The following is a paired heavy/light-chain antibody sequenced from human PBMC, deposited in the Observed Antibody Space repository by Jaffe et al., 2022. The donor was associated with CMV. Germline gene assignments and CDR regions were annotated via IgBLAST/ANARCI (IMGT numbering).Heavy chain of an antibody. V-gene: IGHV3-21*01. CDR2: IGTSTSDI. Sequence: EVQLVESGGGLVKPGGSLRLSCATSGFTFSSYSMNWVRQAPGKGLEWVSCIGTSTSDIYYADSVKGRFAISRDNAKNSLYLQMNSLRVEDTAVYFCARDIGGSIAARVPSYYGLDVWGQGTTVTVSS. CDR3: ARDIGGSIAARVPSYYGLDV. CDR1: GFTFSSYS. D-gene: IGHD6-6*01. J-gene: IGHJ6*02.
Light chain of an antibody. J-gene: IGKJ2*01. CDR3: MQALQTPGT. CDR2: LGS. Sequence: DIVMTQSPVSLPVTPGEPASISCRSSQSLLHSNGYNYLDWYLQRPGQAPQLVIYLGSNRASGVPDRFSGSGSGTDFTLKISRVEAEDVGVYYCMQALQTPGTFGQGTKLEIK. V-gene: IGKV2-28*01. CDR1: QSLLHSNGYNY.